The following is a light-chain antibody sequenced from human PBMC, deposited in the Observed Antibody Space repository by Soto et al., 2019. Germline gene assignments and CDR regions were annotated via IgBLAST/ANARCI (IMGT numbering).Light chain of an antibody. Sequence: QSALTQPPSVSGSPGQSVAISCTGTSSDVGNSNGVSWYHQPPGTAPKLMIYDVNNRPSGVPDRFSGSKSGNAASLTISGLQAEDEGDYYCSSYTSSSTYVFGTGTKGTVL. CDR2: DVN. J-gene: IGLJ1*01. V-gene: IGLV2-18*02. CDR1: SSDVGNSNG. CDR3: SSYTSSSTYV.